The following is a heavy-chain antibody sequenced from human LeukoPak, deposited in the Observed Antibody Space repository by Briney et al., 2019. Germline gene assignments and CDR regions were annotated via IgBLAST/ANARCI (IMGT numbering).Heavy chain of an antibody. V-gene: IGHV4-34*01. CDR3: ARYSNRDLNYYFMDV. CDR1: GGSFSGYY. J-gene: IGHJ6*03. D-gene: IGHD2-21*01. Sequence: SETLSLTCAVYGGSFSGYYWSWIRQPPGKGLEWFGEINHRGTANYNPSLRRRATISVDTSKNQFSLRLTSVTAADTAVYFCARYSNRDLNYYFMDVWGNGTTVTISS. CDR2: INHRGTA.